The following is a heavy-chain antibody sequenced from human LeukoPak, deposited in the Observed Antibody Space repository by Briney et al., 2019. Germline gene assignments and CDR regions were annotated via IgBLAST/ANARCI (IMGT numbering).Heavy chain of an antibody. CDR1: GSTFSTYP. Sequence: GESLRLSCTASGSTFSTYPMTWVLQAPGQGLEWVAAISGNIVTIYYAVSVKGRFTISRDNSKNTLYLQMYSLRAEDTAVYYCAKILSGTYSFDLWGQGTLVTVSS. V-gene: IGHV3-23*01. CDR3: AKILSGTYSFDL. J-gene: IGHJ4*02. D-gene: IGHD1-26*01. CDR2: ISGNIVTI.